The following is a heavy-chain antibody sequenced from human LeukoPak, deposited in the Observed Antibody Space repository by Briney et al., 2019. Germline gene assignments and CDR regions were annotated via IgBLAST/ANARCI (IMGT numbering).Heavy chain of an antibody. V-gene: IGHV4-59*12. Sequence: SETLSLTCTVSGGSISSYYWSWIRQPPGKGLEWIGYIYNSGNTNYNPSLKSRVTISAGMSRNQFSLKLSSVTAADTAIYYCTRDRGQWLVDYWGQGTLVTVSS. CDR3: TRDRGQWLVDY. CDR1: GGSISSYY. CDR2: IYNSGNT. D-gene: IGHD6-19*01. J-gene: IGHJ4*02.